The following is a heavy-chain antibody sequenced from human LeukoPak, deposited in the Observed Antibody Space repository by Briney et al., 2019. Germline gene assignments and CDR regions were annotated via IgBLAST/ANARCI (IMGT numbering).Heavy chain of an antibody. Sequence: ASVKVSCKASGYTFTSYDINWVRQATGQGLEWMGWMNPNSGNTGYAQKFQGRVTMARNTSISTAYMELSSLRSEDTAVYYCARVGQQLSLGYGMDVWGQGTTVTVSS. D-gene: IGHD6-13*01. CDR3: ARVGQQLSLGYGMDV. J-gene: IGHJ6*02. CDR2: MNPNSGNT. V-gene: IGHV1-8*01. CDR1: GYTFTSYD.